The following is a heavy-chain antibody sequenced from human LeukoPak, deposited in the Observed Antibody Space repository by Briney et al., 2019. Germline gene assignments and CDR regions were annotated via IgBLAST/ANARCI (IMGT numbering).Heavy chain of an antibody. CDR3: AKDILAAGLFFDY. J-gene: IGHJ4*02. Sequence: GGSLRLSCAASGFTFSTYWMHWVRQAPGEGLVWVSRINSDGSTTTYADSVEGRFTISRDDAQNSLYLQMNSLRADDTAVYYCAKDILAAGLFFDYWGQGILVTVSS. CDR2: INSDGSTT. V-gene: IGHV3-74*01. D-gene: IGHD6-13*01. CDR1: GFTFSTYW.